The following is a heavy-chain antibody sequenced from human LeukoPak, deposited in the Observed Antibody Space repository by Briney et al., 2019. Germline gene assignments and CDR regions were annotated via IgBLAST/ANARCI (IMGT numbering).Heavy chain of an antibody. V-gene: IGHV3-7*03. CDR3: AKEKRSPTYYDFWSGGGGAFDI. CDR2: IKQDGSEK. D-gene: IGHD3-3*01. J-gene: IGHJ3*02. Sequence: GGSLRLSCAASGFTFSSYWMSWVRQVPGKGLEWVANIKQDGSEKYYVDSVKGRFTFSRDNAKNSLYLQMNSLRAEDTALYYCAKEKRSPTYYDFWSGGGGAFDIWGQGTMVTVSS. CDR1: GFTFSSYW.